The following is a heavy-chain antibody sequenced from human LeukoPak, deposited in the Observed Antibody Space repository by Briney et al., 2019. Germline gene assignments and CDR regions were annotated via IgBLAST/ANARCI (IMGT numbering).Heavy chain of an antibody. CDR1: GFTFSHYG. D-gene: IGHD5-24*01. Sequence: GVSLRLSCAASGFTFSHYGMHWVRQAPGKGLEWVAVIWFDGGEIHYLDSVKGRFTISRDNSKNTLYLQMNSLRADDTAVYYCVRGSGGAGYNYWGDYWGQGTLVTVTS. J-gene: IGHJ4*02. V-gene: IGHV3-33*01. CDR3: VRGSGGAGYNYWGDY. CDR2: IWFDGGEI.